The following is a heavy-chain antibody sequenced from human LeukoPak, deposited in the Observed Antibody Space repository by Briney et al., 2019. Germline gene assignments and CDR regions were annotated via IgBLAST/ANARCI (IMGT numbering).Heavy chain of an antibody. J-gene: IGHJ4*02. CDR2: ISAYNGDT. CDR1: GYTFSSYG. V-gene: IGHV1-18*01. D-gene: IGHD6-25*01. CDR3: ARVAERHLDYYFDY. Sequence: ASVKVSCTASGYTFSSYGFSWVRQAPGQALEWMGWISAYNGDTKYAQKLQGRVTMTTDTSTTTAYMELRSLRSDDTAVYYCARVAERHLDYYFDYWGQGTLVTVSS.